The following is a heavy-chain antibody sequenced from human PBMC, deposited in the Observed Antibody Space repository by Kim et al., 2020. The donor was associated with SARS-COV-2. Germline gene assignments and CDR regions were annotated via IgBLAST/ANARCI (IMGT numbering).Heavy chain of an antibody. V-gene: IGHV3-23*01. CDR1: GFTFSSYA. J-gene: IGHJ4*02. Sequence: LSLTCVASGFTFSSYAMSWVRQAPGKGLEWVSAISGSGGSTYYADSVKGRFTISRDNSKNTLYLQMNSLRAGDTAVYYCATADYPGVWGQGTLVTVSS. CDR3: ATADYPGV. CDR2: ISGSGGST. D-gene: IGHD4-17*01.